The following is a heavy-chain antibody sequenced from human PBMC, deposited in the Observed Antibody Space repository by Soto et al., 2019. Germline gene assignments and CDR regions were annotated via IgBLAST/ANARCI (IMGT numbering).Heavy chain of an antibody. D-gene: IGHD3-10*01. CDR3: ARSGDYSGSGSYYAFDI. CDR1: GFTFSSYS. J-gene: IGHJ3*02. V-gene: IGHV3-21*01. CDR2: IRSSSSYI. Sequence: EVQLVESGGGLVKPGGSLRLSCAASGFTFSSYSMNWVRQAPGKVLEWVSSIRSSSSYIYYADSVKGRFTISRDNAKNALYLQMNRMRDEDTAVYYCARSGDYSGSGSYYAFDIWGQGTMVTVSS.